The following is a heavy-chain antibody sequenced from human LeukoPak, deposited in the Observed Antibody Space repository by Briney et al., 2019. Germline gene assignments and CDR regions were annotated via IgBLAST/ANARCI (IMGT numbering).Heavy chain of an antibody. J-gene: IGHJ4*02. CDR3: AKDERYAAGTFGY. D-gene: IGHD6-13*01. Sequence: GGSLRLSCAASGFTFDDYAMHWVRQAPGKGLEWVSGISWNSGSIGYADSVKGRFTISRDNAKNSLYLQMNSLRAEDTALYYCAKDERYAAGTFGYWGQGTLVTVSS. CDR2: ISWNSGSI. V-gene: IGHV3-9*01. CDR1: GFTFDDYA.